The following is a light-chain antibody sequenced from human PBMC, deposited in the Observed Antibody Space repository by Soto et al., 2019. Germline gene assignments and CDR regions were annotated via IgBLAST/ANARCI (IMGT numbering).Light chain of an antibody. V-gene: IGLV2-14*01. Sequence: QSALTQPASVSGSPGQSITISCTGTSSDVGGYDYVSWYQQHPDKAPKLIIYEVTYRPSGVSYRFSGSKSGNTASLTISGLQAEDEADYYCSSFSSSTTRVFGTGTKLTVL. J-gene: IGLJ1*01. CDR3: SSFSSSTTRV. CDR1: SSDVGGYDY. CDR2: EVT.